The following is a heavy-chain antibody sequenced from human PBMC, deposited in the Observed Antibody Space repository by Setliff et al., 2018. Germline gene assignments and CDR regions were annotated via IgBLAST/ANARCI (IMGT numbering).Heavy chain of an antibody. J-gene: IGHJ4*02. D-gene: IGHD3-22*01. V-gene: IGHV3-23*01. CDR1: GFTFSSYA. Sequence: GGSLRLSCAASGFTFSSYAMSWVRQAPGKGLEWVSAISGSGGSTYYADSVKDRFTISRDNSKNTLYLQMNSLRAEDTAVYYRAKDNYYDSTPPLVFDYWGQGTLVTVSS. CDR3: AKDNYYDSTPPLVFDY. CDR2: ISGSGGST.